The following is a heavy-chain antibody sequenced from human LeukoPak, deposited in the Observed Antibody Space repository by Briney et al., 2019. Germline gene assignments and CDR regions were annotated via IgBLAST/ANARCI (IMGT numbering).Heavy chain of an antibody. D-gene: IGHD1-7*01. J-gene: IGHJ4*02. CDR2: FDPEDGET. CDR1: GYTFTSYG. CDR3: ATDIDWNSY. V-gene: IGHV1-24*01. Sequence: VASVKVSCTASGYTFTSYGISWVRQAPGKGLEWMGGFDPEDGETIYAQKFQGRVTMTEDTSTDTAYMELSSLRSEDTAVYYCATDIDWNSYWGQGTLVTVSS.